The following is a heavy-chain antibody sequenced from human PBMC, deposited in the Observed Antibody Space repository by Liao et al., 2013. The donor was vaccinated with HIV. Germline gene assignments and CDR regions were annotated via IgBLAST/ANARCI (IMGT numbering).Heavy chain of an antibody. J-gene: IGHJ4*02. CDR1: GGSISSYY. V-gene: IGHV4-4*07. D-gene: IGHD3-16*01. CDR2: IYTSGST. CDR3: ARGFRLRMGLVDY. Sequence: QVQLQESGPGLVKPSETLSLTCTVSGGSISSYYWSWIRQPPGKGLEWIGRIYTSGSTNYNPSLKSRVTISVDTSNNQFSLKLSSVTAADTAMYYCARGFRLRMGLVDYWGQGTWSPSPQ.